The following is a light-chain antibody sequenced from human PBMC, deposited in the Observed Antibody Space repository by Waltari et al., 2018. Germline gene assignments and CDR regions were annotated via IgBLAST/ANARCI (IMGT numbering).Light chain of an antibody. CDR3: LQVPFT. CDR1: QSLLYSNGNVY. Sequence: GVLTQSPLSLAVTLGQPASISCKSSQSLLYSNGNVYLDWYLQRPGQSPRRLIYQVSKRDSGVPDRFSGSGSDTDFTRRISRVEADDVGTYYCLQVPFTFGPGTKMEVK. J-gene: IGKJ3*01. V-gene: IGKV2-30*01. CDR2: QVS.